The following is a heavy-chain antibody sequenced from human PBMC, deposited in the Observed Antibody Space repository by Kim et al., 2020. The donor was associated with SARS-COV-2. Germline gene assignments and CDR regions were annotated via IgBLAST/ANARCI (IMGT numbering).Heavy chain of an antibody. CDR2: RSRYI. Sequence: RSRYIYYADSVEGRFTISRDNAKNSLYLQMNSLRAEDTAVYYCARWVDDYWGQGTLVTVSS. V-gene: IGHV3-21*01. D-gene: IGHD2-15*01. J-gene: IGHJ4*02. CDR3: ARWVDDY.